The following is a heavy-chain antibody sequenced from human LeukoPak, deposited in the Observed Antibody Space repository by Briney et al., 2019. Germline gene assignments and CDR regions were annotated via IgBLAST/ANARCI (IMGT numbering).Heavy chain of an antibody. Sequence: SETLSLTCTVSGGSISSSSYYWGWIRQPPGKGLEWIASIYYSGSVHYNPSLKSRVTISVDTSKNQFSLKLSSVTAADTAVYYCARLVDSSGYYDGTFDYWGQGTLVTVSS. D-gene: IGHD3-22*01. V-gene: IGHV4-39*01. CDR1: GGSISSSSYY. J-gene: IGHJ4*02. CDR2: IYYSGSV. CDR3: ARLVDSSGYYDGTFDY.